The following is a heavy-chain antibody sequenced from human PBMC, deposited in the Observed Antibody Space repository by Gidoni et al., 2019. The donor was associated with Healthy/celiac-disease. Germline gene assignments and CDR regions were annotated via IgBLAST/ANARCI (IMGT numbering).Heavy chain of an antibody. CDR3: ARSRKGWNYDFYYYYGMDV. CDR2: IYYSGST. CDR1: ASSISRGGYS. D-gene: IGHD1-7*01. J-gene: IGHJ6*02. Sequence: VQLQESGPGLVKPSQTLSLTCTVSASSISRGGYSWSWIRQHPGQGLEWIGYIYYSGSTYYNPSLKSRVTIAVDTSKNQFSLKLSSVTAADTAVYYCARSRKGWNYDFYYYYGMDVWGQGTTVTVSS. V-gene: IGHV4-31*03.